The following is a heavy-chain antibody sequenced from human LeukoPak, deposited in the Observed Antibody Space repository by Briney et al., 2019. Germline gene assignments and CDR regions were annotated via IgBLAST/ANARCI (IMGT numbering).Heavy chain of an antibody. CDR2: VNPNSGGT. CDR1: GYTFTGYY. V-gene: IGHV1-2*02. D-gene: IGHD6-6*01. J-gene: IGHJ6*03. Sequence: GASVKVSCKASGYTFTGYYMHWVRQAPGQGLEWMGWVNPNSGGTNYAQKFQGRVTMTRDTSISTAYMELSRLRSDDTAVYYCARGGVGVIAARPGPMDVWGKGTTVTVSS. CDR3: ARGGVGVIAARPGPMDV.